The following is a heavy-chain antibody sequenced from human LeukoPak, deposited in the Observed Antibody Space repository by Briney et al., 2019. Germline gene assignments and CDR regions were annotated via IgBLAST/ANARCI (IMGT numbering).Heavy chain of an antibody. Sequence: GGSLRLSCAASGFTFSSYAMSWVRQAPGKGPEWVSAISGSGGSTYYADSVKGRFTISRDNSKNTLYLQMNSLRAEDTAVYYCAKDRLVATPYSYFDYWGQGTLVTVSS. CDR3: AKDRLVATPYSYFDY. CDR2: ISGSGGST. V-gene: IGHV3-23*01. J-gene: IGHJ4*02. D-gene: IGHD5-12*01. CDR1: GFTFSSYA.